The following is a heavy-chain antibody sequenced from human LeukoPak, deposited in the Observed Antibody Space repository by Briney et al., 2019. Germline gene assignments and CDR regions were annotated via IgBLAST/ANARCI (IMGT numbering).Heavy chain of an antibody. CDR1: GYTFTSYA. CDR2: INAGNGNT. J-gene: IGHJ4*02. V-gene: IGHV1-3*01. Sequence: ASVKVSCKASGYTFTSYAMHWVRQAPGQRLEWMGWINAGNGNTKYSQKFQGRDTITRDTSASTAYMELSSLRSEDTAVYYCARDAMVVAASQFDYWGQGTLVTVSS. CDR3: ARDAMVVAASQFDY. D-gene: IGHD2-15*01.